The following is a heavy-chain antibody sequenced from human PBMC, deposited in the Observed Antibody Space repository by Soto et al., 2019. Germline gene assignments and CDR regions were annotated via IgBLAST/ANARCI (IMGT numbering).Heavy chain of an antibody. Sequence: GGSLRLSCAASGFTFSSYGMHWVRQAPGKGLEWVAVIWYDGSDKYYADSVKGRFTISRDNSKNTLYLQMNSLRAEDTAVYYCARDHEFGYQYYFDYWGQGTLVTVSS. V-gene: IGHV3-33*01. CDR2: IWYDGSDK. CDR1: GFTFSSYG. CDR3: ARDHEFGYQYYFDY. J-gene: IGHJ4*02. D-gene: IGHD5-12*01.